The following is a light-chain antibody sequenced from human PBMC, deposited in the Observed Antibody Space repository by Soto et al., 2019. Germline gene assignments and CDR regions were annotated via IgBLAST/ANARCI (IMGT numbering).Light chain of an antibody. Sequence: EIVLTHSPDTLSLSSGERATLSCRASLTVTNNYLAWYQQKAGQAPRLVIYDASTRATGIPDRFSASGSGTDFTLTISRLEPEDFAVYFCQQYASAPLTFGQGTKVEVK. V-gene: IGKV3-20*01. CDR3: QQYASAPLT. J-gene: IGKJ1*01. CDR1: LTVTNNY. CDR2: DAS.